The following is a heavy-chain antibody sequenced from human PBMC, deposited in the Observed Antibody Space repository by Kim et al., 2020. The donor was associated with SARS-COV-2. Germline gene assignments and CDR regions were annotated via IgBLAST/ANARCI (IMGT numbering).Heavy chain of an antibody. CDR2: IYYSGST. Sequence: SETLSLTCSVSGGSISSRSYYWGWIRQPPGKGLEWIGSIYYSGSTYYNPSLKSRVTISVDTSKNQFSLNLTAVTAADTAVYYCARHDPPSLAAAGIAHRFDPWGQGTLVTVSS. CDR3: ARHDPPSLAAAGIAHRFDP. CDR1: GGSISSRSYY. D-gene: IGHD6-13*01. J-gene: IGHJ5*02. V-gene: IGHV4-39*01.